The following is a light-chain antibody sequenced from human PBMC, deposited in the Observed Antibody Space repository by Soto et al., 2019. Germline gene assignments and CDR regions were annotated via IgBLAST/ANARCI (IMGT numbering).Light chain of an antibody. Sequence: QSVLTQPPSASGSPGQSVAISCTGTSSDVGGYNYVSWYQQHPGKAPKLMIYEVNKRPSGVPDRFSGSKSGNTASLTISGLQAEDEADYYCSSYTISSTLVFGTGTKVTVL. V-gene: IGLV2-8*01. CDR3: SSYTISSTLV. CDR2: EVN. CDR1: SSDVGGYNY. J-gene: IGLJ1*01.